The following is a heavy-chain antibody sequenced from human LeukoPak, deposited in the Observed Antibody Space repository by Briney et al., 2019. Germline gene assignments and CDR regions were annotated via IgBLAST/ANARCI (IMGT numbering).Heavy chain of an antibody. CDR2: MSSTGTTI. D-gene: IGHD5-18*01. V-gene: IGHV3-48*03. CDR1: GFTFSRFE. Sequence: GGSLRLSCAASGFTFSRFEMNWVRQAPGKGLAWISYMSSTGTTIYYADSVKGRFTISRDNAKNSLYLQMNSLRVEDTAVYYCARVGRYGVDYWGQGTLVTVSS. J-gene: IGHJ4*02. CDR3: ARVGRYGVDY.